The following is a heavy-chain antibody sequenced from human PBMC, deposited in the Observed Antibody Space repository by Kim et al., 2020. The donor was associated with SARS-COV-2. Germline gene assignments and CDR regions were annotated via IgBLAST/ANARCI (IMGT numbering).Heavy chain of an antibody. D-gene: IGHD3-10*01. Sequence: SETLSLTCTVSGGSVSSGSYYWSWIRQPPGKGLEWIGYIYYSGSTNYNPSLKSRVTISVDTSKNQFSLKLSSVTAADTAVYYCARAPTMVRGFYYWGQGTRVTVSS. CDR2: IYYSGST. J-gene: IGHJ4*02. CDR3: ARAPTMVRGFYY. CDR1: GGSVSSGSYY. V-gene: IGHV4-61*01.